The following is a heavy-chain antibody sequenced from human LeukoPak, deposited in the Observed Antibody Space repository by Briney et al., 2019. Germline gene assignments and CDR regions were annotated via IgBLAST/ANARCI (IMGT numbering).Heavy chain of an antibody. CDR3: ARGGDYYYGSGSYYSPYYFDY. V-gene: IGHV3-21*01. J-gene: IGHJ4*02. CDR2: ISSSSSYI. D-gene: IGHD3-10*01. CDR1: GFTFSSYS. Sequence: PGGSLRLSCAASGFTFSSYSMNWVRQAPGEGLEWVSSISSSSSYIYYADSVKGRFTISRDNAKNSLYLQMNSLRAEDTAVYYCARGGDYYYGSGSYYSPYYFDYWGQGTLVTVSS.